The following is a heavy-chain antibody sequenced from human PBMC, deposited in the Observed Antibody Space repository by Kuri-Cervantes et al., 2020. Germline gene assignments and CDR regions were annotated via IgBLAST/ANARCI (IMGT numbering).Heavy chain of an antibody. CDR1: GYNFTTYW. D-gene: IGHD1-26*01. V-gene: IGHV5-51*06. Sequence: GESLKISCKGSGYNFTTYWIGWVRQMPGKGLGWMGIIYPGDSDTRYSPSFQGQVTISADKSISTAYLQWSSLKASDSAMYYCARTSGSYLGDFDIWGQGTMVTVSS. J-gene: IGHJ3*02. CDR2: IYPGDSDT. CDR3: ARTSGSYLGDFDI.